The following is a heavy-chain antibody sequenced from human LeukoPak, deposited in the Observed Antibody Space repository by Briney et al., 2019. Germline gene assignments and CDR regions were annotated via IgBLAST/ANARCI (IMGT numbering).Heavy chain of an antibody. D-gene: IGHD2-15*01. CDR1: GYTFTSYG. CDR2: INTNTGNP. V-gene: IGHV7-4-1*02. CDR3: ARAAYCSDSTCYSRD. Sequence: ASVKVSCKASGYTFTSYGISWVRQAPGQGLEWMGWINTNTGNPSYAQGFTGRFFFSLDTSVSTAYLEISSLKAEDTAVYYCARAAYCSDSTCYSRDWGQGTLVTVSS. J-gene: IGHJ4*02.